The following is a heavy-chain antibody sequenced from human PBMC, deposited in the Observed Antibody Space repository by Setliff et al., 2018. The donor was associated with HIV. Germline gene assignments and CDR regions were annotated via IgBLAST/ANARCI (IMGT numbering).Heavy chain of an antibody. Sequence: QPSETLSLSCAASGFIFSSYGMHWVRQAPGKGLEWVAVIWYDGSNKYYTDSVKGRFTISRNNSKNTLYLQMNSLRAEDTAEYYCAKELAASGLGYFDSWGRGILVTVSS. V-gene: IGHV3-33*06. J-gene: IGHJ4*02. CDR1: GFIFSSYG. D-gene: IGHD3-22*01. CDR3: AKELAASGLGYFDS. CDR2: IWYDGSNK.